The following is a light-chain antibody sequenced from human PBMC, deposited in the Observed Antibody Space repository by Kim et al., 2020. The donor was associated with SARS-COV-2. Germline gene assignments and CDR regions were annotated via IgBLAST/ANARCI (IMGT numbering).Light chain of an antibody. Sequence: SSELPQDPAVSVALGQTVRITCQGDSLRTYYATWYQQKPGQAPILVIYGKNTRPSGIPDRFSGSTSGNTASLTITGTQAGDEADYYCNSRDSTDNVVFGGGTRLTI. J-gene: IGLJ2*01. CDR1: SLRTYY. CDR2: GKN. V-gene: IGLV3-19*01. CDR3: NSRDSTDNVV.